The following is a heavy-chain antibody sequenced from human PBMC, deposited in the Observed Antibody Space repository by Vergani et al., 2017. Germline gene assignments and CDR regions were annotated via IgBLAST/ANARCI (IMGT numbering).Heavy chain of an antibody. CDR1: GGSFTSYH. J-gene: IGHJ6*03. CDR2: IDHTGRP. CDR3: ARGNTETNGHLYYYYYMDV. V-gene: IGHV4-34*01. Sequence: QVQLQQWGGGLLKPSETLSLTCVVNGGSFTSYHWTWIRQSPGEGLEWVGDIDHTGRPDYNPSLKSRLTMSVDKSPNQFSLTLNSVTATETAIYFCARGNTETNGHLYYYYYMDVWGQGTAVTVS. D-gene: IGHD4-11*01.